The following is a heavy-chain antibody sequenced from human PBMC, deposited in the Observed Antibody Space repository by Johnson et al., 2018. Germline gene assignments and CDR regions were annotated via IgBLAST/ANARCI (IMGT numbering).Heavy chain of an antibody. V-gene: IGHV3-9*01. CDR2: IRWNSGSI. D-gene: IGHD3-22*01. J-gene: IGHJ3*02. CDR1: GFNFDNYA. Sequence: VQLVESGGGLVQPGRSLRLSCAASGFNFDNYAMHWVRPVPGKGLAWVSGIRWNSGSIDYADSVKGRFTISRDNAKNLLYLQMNSLRAEDTAFYYCAKADDRRLHTVAFDSWGQGTVATVAS. CDR3: AKADDRRLHTVAFDS.